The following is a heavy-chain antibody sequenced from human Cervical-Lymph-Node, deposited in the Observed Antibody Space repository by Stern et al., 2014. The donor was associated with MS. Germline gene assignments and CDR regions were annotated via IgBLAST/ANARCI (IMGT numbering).Heavy chain of an antibody. CDR2: INTNTGNP. V-gene: IGHV7-4-1*02. J-gene: IGHJ4*02. Sequence: QLVQSGAEVKEPGASVKVSCRTSGYTFTDYYIHWVRQAPGQGLEWMGWINTNTGNPTYAQGFTGRFVFSLDTSVSTAYLQISSLKAEDTAVYYCARDLEAALDYWGQGTLVTVSS. D-gene: IGHD6-6*01. CDR3: ARDLEAALDY. CDR1: GYTFTDYY.